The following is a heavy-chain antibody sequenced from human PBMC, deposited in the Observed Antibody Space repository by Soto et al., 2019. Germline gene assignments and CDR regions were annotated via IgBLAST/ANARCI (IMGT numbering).Heavy chain of an antibody. D-gene: IGHD3-22*01. Sequence: TLSLTCTVSGGSISSGGYYWSWIRQHPGRGLEWIGYIYYSGSTYYNPSLKSRVTISVDTSKNQFSLKLSSVTAADTAVYYCARDLRTRDSSGYSNNWFDPWGQGTLVTVSS. CDR1: GGSISSGGYY. V-gene: IGHV4-31*03. J-gene: IGHJ5*02. CDR2: IYYSGST. CDR3: ARDLRTRDSSGYSNNWFDP.